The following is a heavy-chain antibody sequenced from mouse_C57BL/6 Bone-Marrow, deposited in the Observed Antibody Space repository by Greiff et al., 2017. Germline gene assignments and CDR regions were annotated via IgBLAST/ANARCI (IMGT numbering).Heavy chain of an antibody. Sequence: QVQLQQSGAELVKPGASVKMSCKASGYTFTSYWITWVKQRPGQGLAWIGDIYPGSGSTNYNEKFKSKATLTVDTSSSTAYMQLSSLTSEDSAVYYCARGVLRPLDYWGQGTTLTVSS. J-gene: IGHJ2*01. CDR1: GYTFTSYW. V-gene: IGHV1-55*01. D-gene: IGHD2-12*01. CDR2: IYPGSGST. CDR3: ARGVLRPLDY.